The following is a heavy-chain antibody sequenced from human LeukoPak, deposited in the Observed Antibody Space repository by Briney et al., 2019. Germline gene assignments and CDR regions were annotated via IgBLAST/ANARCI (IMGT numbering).Heavy chain of an antibody. Sequence: PGGSLRLTCAASGITFRSYAMSWVRQAPGKGLEWVSGISGSGESTYYADSVKGRFTISRDNSKNTLYLQVNGLRAEDTAVYYCAKDWTSSGRFFDVWGQGTLVTVSS. CDR2: ISGSGEST. J-gene: IGHJ4*02. CDR1: GITFRSYA. V-gene: IGHV3-23*01. CDR3: AKDWTSSGRFFDV. D-gene: IGHD3-22*01.